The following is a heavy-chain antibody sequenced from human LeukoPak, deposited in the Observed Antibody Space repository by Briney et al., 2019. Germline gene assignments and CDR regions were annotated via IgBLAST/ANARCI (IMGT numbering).Heavy chain of an antibody. CDR3: ARQTGSGLFTLP. Sequence: SETLSLTCTVSGGSISSSNWWSWVRQPPGKGLEWIGEIYHSGSTNYNPSLKSRVTISVDKSKNQFSLKLSSVTAADTAVYYCARQTGSGLFTLPGGQGTLVTVSS. CDR2: IYHSGST. D-gene: IGHD3/OR15-3a*01. CDR1: GGSISSSNW. V-gene: IGHV4-4*02. J-gene: IGHJ4*02.